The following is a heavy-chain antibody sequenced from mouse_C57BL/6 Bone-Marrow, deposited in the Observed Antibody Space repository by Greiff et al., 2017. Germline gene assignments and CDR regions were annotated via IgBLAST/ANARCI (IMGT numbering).Heavy chain of an antibody. CDR2: IDPSDSYT. CDR3: AREGGGSSLLAY. D-gene: IGHD1-1*01. J-gene: IGHJ3*01. Sequence: QVHVKQPGAELVKPGASVKLSCKASGYTFTSYWMHWVKQRPGQGLEWIGEIDPSDSYTNYNQKFKGKSTLTVDKSSSTAYMQLSSLTSEDSAVYYCAREGGGSSLLAYWGQGTLVTVSA. CDR1: GYTFTSYW. V-gene: IGHV1-69*01.